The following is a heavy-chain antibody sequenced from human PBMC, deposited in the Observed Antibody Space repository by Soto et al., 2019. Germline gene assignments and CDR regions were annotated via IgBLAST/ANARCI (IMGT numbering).Heavy chain of an antibody. CDR1: GFTFSSYA. V-gene: IGHV3-23*01. CDR2: ISGSGGST. D-gene: IGHD3-10*01. J-gene: IGHJ4*02. CDR3: AKVCITMVRGVTPYFDY. Sequence: GGSLRLSCAASGFTFSSYAMSWVRQAPGKGLEWVSAISGSGGSTYYADSVKGRFTISRDNSKNTLYLQMNSLRAEDTAVYYCAKVCITMVRGVTPYFDYWGPGTLVTVSS.